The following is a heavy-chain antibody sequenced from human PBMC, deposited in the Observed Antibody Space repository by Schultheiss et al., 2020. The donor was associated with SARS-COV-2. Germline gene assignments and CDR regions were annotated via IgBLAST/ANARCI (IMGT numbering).Heavy chain of an antibody. Sequence: ASVKVSCKASGYTFTSYGISWVRQAPGQGLEWMGWISGYSGHTNYAQKFQGRVTITADESTSTAYMELSSLRSEDTAVYYCARSPGGSGYFFDYWGQGTLVTVSS. CDR1: GYTFTSYG. CDR3: ARSPGGSGYFFDY. D-gene: IGHD3-22*01. J-gene: IGHJ4*02. V-gene: IGHV1-18*01. CDR2: ISGYSGHT.